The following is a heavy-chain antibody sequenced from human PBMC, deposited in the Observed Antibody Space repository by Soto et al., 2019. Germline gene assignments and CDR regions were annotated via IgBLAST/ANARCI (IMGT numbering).Heavy chain of an antibody. V-gene: IGHV4-4*02. CDR2: IYHSGST. CDR1: GGSISRSNW. D-gene: IGHD6-19*01. J-gene: IGHJ6*03. Sequence: SETLSLTCAVSGGSISRSNWWRWVRQPPGKGLEWIGEIYHSGSTNYNPSLKSRVTISVDKSKNQFSLKLSSVTAADTAVYYCARVGQWLVKGIRYYYYYMDVWGKGNPGHRLL. CDR3: ARVGQWLVKGIRYYYYYMDV.